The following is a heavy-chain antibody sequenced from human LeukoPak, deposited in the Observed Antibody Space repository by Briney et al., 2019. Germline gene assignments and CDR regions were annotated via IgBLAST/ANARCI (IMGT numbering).Heavy chain of an antibody. D-gene: IGHD5-12*01. CDR2: INHSGST. CDR1: GGSFSGYY. V-gene: IGHV4-34*01. CDR3: ARVRGYLYLERPVGPIDY. J-gene: IGHJ4*02. Sequence: MASETLSLTCAVYGGSFSGYYWSWIRQPPGKGLEWIGEINHSGSTNYNPSLKSRVTISVDTSKNQFSLKLSSVTAADTAVYYCARVRGYLYLERPVGPIDYWGQGTLVTVSS.